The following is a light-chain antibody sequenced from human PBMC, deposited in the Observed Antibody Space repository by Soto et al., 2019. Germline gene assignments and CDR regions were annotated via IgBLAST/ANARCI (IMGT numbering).Light chain of an antibody. CDR1: QGIRND. Sequence: DIQMTQSPSSLSASVGDRVTITCRASQGIRNDLGWYQQKPGEAPKLLIYSAFSLQSGVPSRFSGSGSGTDFTLTISSLQLEDFATYYCQQNYSTPLAFGGGTKVDIK. CDR3: QQNYSTPLA. V-gene: IGKV1-39*01. J-gene: IGKJ4*01. CDR2: SAF.